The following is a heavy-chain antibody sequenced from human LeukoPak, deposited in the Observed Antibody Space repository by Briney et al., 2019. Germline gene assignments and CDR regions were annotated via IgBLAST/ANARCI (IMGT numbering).Heavy chain of an antibody. CDR3: ASPGAGVGYCSSTCCYWDY. V-gene: IGHV1-69*13. D-gene: IGHD2-2*01. J-gene: IGHJ4*02. Sequence: ASVKVSCKASGGTFSSYAISWVRQAPGQGLEWMGGIIPIFGTANYAQKFQGRVTITADESTSTAYMELSSLRSEDTAVYYCASPGAGVGYCSSTCCYWDYWGQGTLVTVSS. CDR1: GGTFSSYA. CDR2: IIPIFGTA.